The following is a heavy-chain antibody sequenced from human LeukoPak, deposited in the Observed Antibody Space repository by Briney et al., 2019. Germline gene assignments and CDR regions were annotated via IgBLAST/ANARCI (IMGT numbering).Heavy chain of an antibody. CDR3: AKGVVTPDRTGYFDY. V-gene: IGHV3-9*01. Sequence: PGGSLRLSYAASGFTFDDYAMHWVRQAPGKGLEWVSGITWNSGSIGYADSVKGRFTISRDNAKNSLYLQMNSLRAEDTAVYYCAKGVVTPDRTGYFDYWGQGTLVTVSS. CDR2: ITWNSGSI. J-gene: IGHJ4*02. CDR1: GFTFDDYA. D-gene: IGHD4-23*01.